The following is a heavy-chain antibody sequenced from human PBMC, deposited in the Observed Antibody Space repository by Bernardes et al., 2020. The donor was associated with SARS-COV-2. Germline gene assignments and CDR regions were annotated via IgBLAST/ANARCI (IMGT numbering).Heavy chain of an antibody. Sequence: SVKVSCKASGDSLRNYAISWVRQAHGQGLEWMGRIIPVSGTTNYAQNFQGRVTMTADDSASMVYMEVRSLKGDDTALYYCASVMTSLEVERGYDGLDVWGQGTTVTDSS. CDR2: IIPVSGTT. D-gene: IGHD1-26*01. CDR3: ASVMTSLEVERGYDGLDV. CDR1: GDSLRNYA. J-gene: IGHJ6*02. V-gene: IGHV1-69*13.